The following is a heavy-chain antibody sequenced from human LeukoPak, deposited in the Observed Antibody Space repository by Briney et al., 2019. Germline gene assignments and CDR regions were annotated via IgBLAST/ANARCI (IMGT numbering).Heavy chain of an antibody. V-gene: IGHV4-30-4*08. CDR2: IYYSGST. CDR1: GGSISSGDYY. Sequence: SETLSLTCTVSGGSISSGDYYWSWIRQPPGKGLEWIGYIYYSGSTYYNPSLKSRVTISVDTSKNQFSLKLSSVTAADTAVYYCARAGGGDRRTYYYYYMDVWGKGTTVTVSS. CDR3: ARAGGGDRRTYYYYYMDV. D-gene: IGHD3-10*01. J-gene: IGHJ6*03.